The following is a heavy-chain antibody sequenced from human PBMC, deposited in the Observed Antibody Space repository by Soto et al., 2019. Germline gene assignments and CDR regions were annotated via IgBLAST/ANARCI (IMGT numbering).Heavy chain of an antibody. CDR2: ISGSGGST. Sequence: PGGSLRLSCAASGFTISSYAMSWVRQAPGKGLEWVSAISGSGGSTYYADSVKGWFTISRDNSKNTLYLQMNSLRAEDTAVYYCAAGYSYGYWHYWGQGTLVTVSS. J-gene: IGHJ4*02. CDR1: GFTISSYA. V-gene: IGHV3-23*01. D-gene: IGHD5-18*01. CDR3: AAGYSYGYWHY.